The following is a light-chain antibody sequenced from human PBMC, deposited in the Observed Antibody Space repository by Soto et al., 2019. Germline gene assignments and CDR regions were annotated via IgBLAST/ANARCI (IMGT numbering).Light chain of an antibody. CDR3: QQFNSYPFT. Sequence: AIPLTQSPSSLSASVGDRVTITCRASQGISSALAWYQQKPGKAPKLLIYDASSLERGVPSRFSGSGSGPDFTLTISSLQPEDFATYYCQQFNSYPFTFGPGTKVDIK. CDR1: QGISSA. V-gene: IGKV1-13*02. CDR2: DAS. J-gene: IGKJ3*01.